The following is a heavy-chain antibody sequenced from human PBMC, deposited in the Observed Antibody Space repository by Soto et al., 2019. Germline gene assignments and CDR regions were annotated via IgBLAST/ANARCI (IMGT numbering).Heavy chain of an antibody. Sequence: EVQLAESGGGLAQPGGSLRLSCAASGFTLSGYAMDWVRQAPGKGLEYVSGISSNGVGTYYANSVQGRFTISRDNSKNKVYLQMGSLRPEGMAVYYCARRARPDYYYMDVWGKGTKVTVSS. CDR3: ARRARPDYYYMDV. V-gene: IGHV3-64*01. D-gene: IGHD6-6*01. CDR1: GFTLSGYA. J-gene: IGHJ6*03. CDR2: ISSNGVGT.